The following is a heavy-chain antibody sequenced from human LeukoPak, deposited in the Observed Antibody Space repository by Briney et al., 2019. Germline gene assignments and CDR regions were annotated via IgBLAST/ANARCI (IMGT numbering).Heavy chain of an antibody. CDR1: GDSVSSNSVT. J-gene: IGHJ4*02. V-gene: IGHV6-1*01. Sequence: PSQTLSLTCAISGDSVSSNSVTWNWIRQSPSRGLEWLGRTYYRSTWYNDYAVSVRGRITVNPDTSKNQFSLHLNSVTPEDTAVYYCARDREYSGYDYSFDYWGQGTLVTVSS. CDR3: ARDREYSGYDYSFDY. D-gene: IGHD5-12*01. CDR2: TYYRSTWYN.